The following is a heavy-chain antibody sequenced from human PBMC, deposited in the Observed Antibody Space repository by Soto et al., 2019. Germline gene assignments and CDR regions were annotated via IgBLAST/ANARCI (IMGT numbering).Heavy chain of an antibody. J-gene: IGHJ4*02. CDR1: GFTFSSYS. Sequence: DVQLVESGGGLVQPGGSLRLSCAASGFTFSSYSMNWVRQAPGKGLEWLSFISVSSNTIYYADSVKGRFTISRDNAKNSLYLQMNTLRDEDTAVYYCARETQTKFDYWGQGPLVTVSS. V-gene: IGHV3-48*02. CDR3: ARETQTKFDY. CDR2: ISVSSNTI.